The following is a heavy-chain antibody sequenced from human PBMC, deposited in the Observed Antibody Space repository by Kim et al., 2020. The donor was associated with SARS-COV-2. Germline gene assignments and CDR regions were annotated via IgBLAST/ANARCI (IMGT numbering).Heavy chain of an antibody. CDR3: AKDKQWLQTEYYGMDV. J-gene: IGHJ6*02. CDR2: ISYDGSNK. D-gene: IGHD6-19*01. V-gene: IGHV3-30*18. Sequence: GGSLRLSCAASGFTFSSYGMHWVRQAPGKGLEWVAVISYDGSNKYYADSVKGRFTISRDNSKNTLYLQMNSLRAEDTAVYYCAKDKQWLQTEYYGMDVWGQGTTVTVSS. CDR1: GFTFSSYG.